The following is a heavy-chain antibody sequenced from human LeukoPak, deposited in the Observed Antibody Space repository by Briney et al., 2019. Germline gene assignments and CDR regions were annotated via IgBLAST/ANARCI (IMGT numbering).Heavy chain of an antibody. V-gene: IGHV1-2*02. CDR1: GYTFTSHY. J-gene: IGHJ5*02. D-gene: IGHD1-26*01. CDR2: INPNSGAT. Sequence: ASVKVSCKTSGYTFTSHYMHWVRQPPGQGLEWMGWINPNSGATKSAQKFQGRVTMTRDTSITTAYMELYSLSSADTALYYCAREMPPVGGSPLIWFDPWGQGTLATVSS. CDR3: AREMPPVGGSPLIWFDP.